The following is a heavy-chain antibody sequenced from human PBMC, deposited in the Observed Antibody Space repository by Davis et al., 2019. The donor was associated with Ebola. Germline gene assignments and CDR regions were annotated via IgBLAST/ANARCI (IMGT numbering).Heavy chain of an antibody. CDR1: GGSFSGYF. D-gene: IGHD6-13*01. CDR3: AREENGYSSSWYYYYYGMDV. CDR2: INHSGST. J-gene: IGHJ6*02. Sequence: PSETLSLTCAVYGGSFSGYFWSWIRQPPGKGLEWIGEINHSGSTNYNPSLKSRVTISVDTSKNQFSLKLSSVTAADTAVYYCAREENGYSSSWYYYYYGMDVWGQGTTVTVSS. V-gene: IGHV4-34*01.